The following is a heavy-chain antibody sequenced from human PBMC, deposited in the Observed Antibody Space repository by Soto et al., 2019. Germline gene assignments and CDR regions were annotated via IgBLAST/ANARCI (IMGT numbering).Heavy chain of an antibody. V-gene: IGHV2-5*01. CDR2: IYWNDDK. Sequence: QITLKESGPTRVKPTQTLTLTCTLSGFSLNTGGGGVVWIRQPPGKALEWLALIYWNDDKRYSPSLKNRLTITKDTSRNQVVLTMTNMAPDDTGTYYCAHRPNWGINGLGAGGQGTTVTVSS. J-gene: IGHJ6*02. CDR1: GFSLNTGGGG. CDR3: AHRPNWGINGLGA. D-gene: IGHD7-27*01.